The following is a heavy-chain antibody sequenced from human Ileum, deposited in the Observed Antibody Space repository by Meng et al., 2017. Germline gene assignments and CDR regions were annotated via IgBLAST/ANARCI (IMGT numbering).Heavy chain of an antibody. D-gene: IGHD1-26*01. CDR1: GITFSDYY. CDR2: ISNSGSNI. V-gene: IGHV3-11*01. CDR3: ATLSYSSLGY. Sequence: VQLVGYGGGLVKPGGSMRLSCAASGITFSDYYMSWIRQAPGKGLEWVSYISNSGSNIYYVDSVKGRFTISRDNAKNSLYLQMNSLRAEDTAVYYCATLSYSSLGYWGQGTLVTVSS. J-gene: IGHJ4*02.